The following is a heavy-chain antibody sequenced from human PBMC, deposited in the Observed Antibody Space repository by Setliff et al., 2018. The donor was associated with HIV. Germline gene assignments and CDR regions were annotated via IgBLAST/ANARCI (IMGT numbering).Heavy chain of an antibody. D-gene: IGHD3-22*01. V-gene: IGHV4-4*07. Sequence: SETLSLTCTFSGGSMRVYYWSWIRQPAGKGLEWIGRVYISGSTNYNPSLESRVTMSLDNSKNQFSLKLSSVTAADTAVYYCARDRGTITMTVFDLWGRGTLVTVSS. CDR2: VYISGST. CDR3: ARDRGTITMTVFDL. CDR1: GGSMRVYY. J-gene: IGHJ2*01.